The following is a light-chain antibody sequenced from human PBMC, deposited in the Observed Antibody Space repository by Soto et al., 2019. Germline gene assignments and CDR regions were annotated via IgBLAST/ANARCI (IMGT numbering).Light chain of an antibody. V-gene: IGKV2-24*01. J-gene: IGKJ2*01. Sequence: IVMTQTPLSSLVTLGQPASISCRSSQRLVTPDGNTYLTWLHQRPGQPPRLLISKVSNRFSGVPDRFSGSGAGTDFTLEISRVEAEDVGVYYCLQATQSPPYNFGQGTKLEIK. CDR1: QRLVTPDGNTY. CDR2: KVS. CDR3: LQATQSPPYN.